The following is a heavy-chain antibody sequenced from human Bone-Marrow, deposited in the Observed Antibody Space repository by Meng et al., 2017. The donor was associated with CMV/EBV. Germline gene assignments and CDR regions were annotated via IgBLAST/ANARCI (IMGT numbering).Heavy chain of an antibody. CDR3: TRGGTEGRGWFDP. CDR2: IYYSGGT. J-gene: IGHJ5*02. CDR1: GDSISTYY. D-gene: IGHD1-26*01. Sequence: SETLSLTCTVSGDSISTYYWSWIRQPPGKGLEWIGYIYYSGGTDYNPSLKSRVTISVDTSKNQFSLKLSSVTAADTAVYYCTRGGTEGRGWFDPWGQGTLVTVSS. V-gene: IGHV4-59*12.